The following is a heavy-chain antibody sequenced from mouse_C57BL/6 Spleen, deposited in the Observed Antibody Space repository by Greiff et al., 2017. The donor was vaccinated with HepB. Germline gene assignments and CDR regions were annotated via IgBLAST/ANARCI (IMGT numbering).Heavy chain of an antibody. Sequence: QVQLQQPGAELVKPGASVKMSCKASGYTFTSYWITWVKQRPGQGLEWIGDIYPGSGSTNYNEKFKSKATLTVDTSSSTAYMQLSSLTSEDSAVYYCAREGYYGSRSYWYFDVWGTGTTVTVSS. CDR3: AREGYYGSRSYWYFDV. CDR2: IYPGSGST. D-gene: IGHD1-1*01. J-gene: IGHJ1*03. CDR1: GYTFTSYW. V-gene: IGHV1-55*01.